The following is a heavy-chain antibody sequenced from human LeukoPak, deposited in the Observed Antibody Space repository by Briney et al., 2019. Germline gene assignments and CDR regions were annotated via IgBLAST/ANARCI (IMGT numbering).Heavy chain of an antibody. CDR1: GFTFSSYA. CDR2: ISASGGST. V-gene: IGHV3-23*01. Sequence: GGSLRLSCAASGFTFSSYAMSWVRQAPGKGLEWVSAISASGGSTYYGDSVKGRFTISRDNAKNTLYLQMNSLRAEDTAVYYCAGRSHTSTSSDYWGQGTLVIVSS. J-gene: IGHJ4*02. CDR3: AGRSHTSTSSDY. D-gene: IGHD2-2*01.